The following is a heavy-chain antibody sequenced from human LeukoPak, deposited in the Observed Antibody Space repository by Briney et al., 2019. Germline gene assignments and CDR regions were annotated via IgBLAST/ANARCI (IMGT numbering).Heavy chain of an antibody. V-gene: IGHV1-69*13. CDR1: RGTFISYA. CDR3: ARDYYGSGSYYRSDAFDI. D-gene: IGHD3-10*01. CDR2: IIPIFGTA. J-gene: IGHJ3*02. Sequence: SVTDSFMATRGTFISYACSGVRPAPGKGLEWMGGIIPIFGTANYAQKFQGRVTITADESTSTAYMELSSLRSEDTAVYYCARDYYGSGSYYRSDAFDIWGQGTMVTVSS.